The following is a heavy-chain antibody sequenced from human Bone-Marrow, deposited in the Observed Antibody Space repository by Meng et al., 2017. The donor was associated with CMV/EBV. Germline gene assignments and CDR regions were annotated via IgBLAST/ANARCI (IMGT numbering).Heavy chain of an antibody. CDR2: IYSGGSRT. CDR3: ARIDSSGYNNWFDP. V-gene: IGHV3-23*03. J-gene: IGHJ5*02. D-gene: IGHD3-22*01. CDR1: GFTFSSYA. Sequence: GGSLRLSCAASGFTFSSYAMSWVRQAPGKGLEWVSVIYSGGSRTYYADSVKGQFTISRDNSKTTLYLQMNSLRAEDTAVYYCARIDSSGYNNWFDPWGQGTLVTVSS.